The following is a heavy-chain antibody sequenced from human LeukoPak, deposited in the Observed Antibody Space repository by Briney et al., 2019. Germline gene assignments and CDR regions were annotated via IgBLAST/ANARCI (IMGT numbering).Heavy chain of an antibody. Sequence: SQTLSLTCTVSGASISTDYYYWSWIRQHPGKGLEWIRYNYYSGSTYYNPSLKRRTSISVDTSKNHFSLKVTSVTAADTAVYYCASFPDRGHDACHVWGQGTMVTVSS. V-gene: IGHV4-31*03. CDR1: GASISTDYYY. J-gene: IGHJ3*01. D-gene: IGHD6-25*01. CDR2: NYYSGST. CDR3: ASFPDRGHDACHV.